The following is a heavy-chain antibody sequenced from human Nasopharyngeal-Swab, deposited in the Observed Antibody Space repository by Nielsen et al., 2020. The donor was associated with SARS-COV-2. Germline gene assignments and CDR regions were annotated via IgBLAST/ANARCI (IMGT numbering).Heavy chain of an antibody. D-gene: IGHD5-12*01. J-gene: IGHJ6*03. CDR1: GFTFSSYD. Sequence: GSLRLSCAASGFTFSSYDMHWVRQATGKGLEWVSAIGTAGDTYYPGSVKGRFTISRENAKNSLYLQMNSLRAGDTAVYYCARSRYSGYDFPYMDVWGKGTTVTVSS. CDR2: IGTAGDT. CDR3: ARSRYSGYDFPYMDV. V-gene: IGHV3-13*01.